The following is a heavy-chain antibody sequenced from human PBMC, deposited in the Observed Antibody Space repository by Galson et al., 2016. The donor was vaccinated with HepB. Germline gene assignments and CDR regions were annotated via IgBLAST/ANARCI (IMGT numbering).Heavy chain of an antibody. CDR1: GFTFSSYS. Sequence: SLRLSCAASGFTFSSYSMNWVRQAPGKGLEWVSSISSSSSYIYYADSVKGRFTISRDNAKNSLYLQMNSLRAEDTAVYYCARSNDYGDYYFYDWGQGTLVTVSS. CDR2: ISSSSSYI. D-gene: IGHD4-17*01. J-gene: IGHJ4*02. CDR3: ARSNDYGDYYFYD. V-gene: IGHV3-21*01.